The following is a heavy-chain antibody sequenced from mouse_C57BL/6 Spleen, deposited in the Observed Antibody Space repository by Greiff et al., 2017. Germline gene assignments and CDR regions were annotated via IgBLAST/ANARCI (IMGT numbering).Heavy chain of an antibody. Sequence: VQLQQSDAELVKPGASVKISCKVSGYTFTDHTIHWMKQRPEQGLEWIGYIYPRDGSTKYNEKFKGKATLTADKSSSTAYMQINSLTSEDSAVYFCAVSYYGSDGAMDYWGQGTSVTVSS. CDR2: IYPRDGST. V-gene: IGHV1-78*01. CDR3: AVSYYGSDGAMDY. CDR1: GYTFTDHT. D-gene: IGHD1-1*01. J-gene: IGHJ4*01.